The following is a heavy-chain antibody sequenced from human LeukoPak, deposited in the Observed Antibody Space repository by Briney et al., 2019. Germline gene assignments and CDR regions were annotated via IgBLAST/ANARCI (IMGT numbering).Heavy chain of an antibody. CDR3: AIRYYNDPSGYFLY. CDR1: GDSIRSSSYY. D-gene: IGHD3-22*01. J-gene: IGHJ4*02. CDR2: IYYTGST. V-gene: IGHV4-39*01. Sequence: SETLSLTCTVPGDSIRSSSYYWAWIRQPPGKGLEWIGFIYYTGSTYYNPSLKSRVTISVDTSNNQFSLKLRSVTAADRAVYFRAIRYYNDPSGYFLYWGQGTLVTVSS.